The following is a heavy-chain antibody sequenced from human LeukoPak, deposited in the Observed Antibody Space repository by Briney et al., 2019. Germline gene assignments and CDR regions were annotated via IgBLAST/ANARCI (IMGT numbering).Heavy chain of an antibody. CDR3: ARAREQLAYPRYYYYYYYMDV. D-gene: IGHD6-6*01. CDR1: GGSFSGYY. CDR2: LNHSGST. J-gene: IGHJ6*03. Sequence: SETLSLTCAVYGGSFSGYYWSWIRQPPGKGLEWIGELNHSGSTNYNPSLKSRVTITVDTYKNQFSLKLSSGTAADTAAYYCARAREQLAYPRYYYYYYYMDVWGKGTTVTVSS. V-gene: IGHV4-34*01.